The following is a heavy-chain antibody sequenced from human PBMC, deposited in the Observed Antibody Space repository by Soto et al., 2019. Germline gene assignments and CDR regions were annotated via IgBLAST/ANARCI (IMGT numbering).Heavy chain of an antibody. Sequence: SVKVSCKASGGTFSSYVISWVRQAPGQGLEWMGGIIPIFGTANYAQKFQGRVTITADESTSTAYMELSSLGSEDTAVYYCARDKRGSWYLPYDYWGQGTLVTVSS. CDR1: GGTFSSYV. V-gene: IGHV1-69*13. CDR2: IIPIFGTA. CDR3: ARDKRGSWYLPYDY. J-gene: IGHJ4*02. D-gene: IGHD6-13*01.